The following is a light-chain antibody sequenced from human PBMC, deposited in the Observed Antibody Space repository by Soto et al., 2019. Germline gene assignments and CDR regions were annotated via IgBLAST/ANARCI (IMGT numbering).Light chain of an antibody. Sequence: EIVLTQSPGTLSLSPGERATLSYRASQSVSSSYLAWYQQKPGQAPRLLIYGASSRATGIPDRFSGSGSGTDFTLTISRLEPEDFAVYYCQKYGSSPRYTFCQGTKLEIK. J-gene: IGKJ2*01. CDR3: QKYGSSPRYT. V-gene: IGKV3-20*01. CDR2: GAS. CDR1: QSVSSSY.